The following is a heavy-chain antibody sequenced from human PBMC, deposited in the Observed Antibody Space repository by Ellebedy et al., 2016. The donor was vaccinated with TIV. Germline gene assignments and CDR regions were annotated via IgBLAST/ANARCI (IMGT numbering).Heavy chain of an antibody. J-gene: IGHJ4*02. CDR3: ARDRSNIGPVGRGVDY. V-gene: IGHV3-74*03. CDR1: GFTFRNYY. D-gene: IGHD6-13*01. CDR2: VNSDGSST. Sequence: PGGSLRLSCAASGFTFRNYYMQWLRLVPGKGLVWVSRVNSDGSSTTYADSVKGRFAPSRDTAKNTLYLQMNSLRAEDTAVYYCARDRSNIGPVGRGVDYWGQGALVVVSS.